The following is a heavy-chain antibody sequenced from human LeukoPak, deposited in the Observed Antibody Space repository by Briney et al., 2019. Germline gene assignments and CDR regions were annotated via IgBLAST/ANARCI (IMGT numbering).Heavy chain of an antibody. Sequence: GGALRLSCAASGFTFCSYAMSWVRQAPGKGLGWVSVISVGVDSTYYADPVKGRFTLSTENSKNTLCLKMNSPGAEETALYYFSKSSSPSGYSTNDYWGQGNLVTVSS. J-gene: IGHJ4*02. CDR2: ISVGVDST. V-gene: IGHV3-23*01. CDR3: SKSSSPSGYSTNDY. CDR1: GFTFCSYA. D-gene: IGHD2-2*01.